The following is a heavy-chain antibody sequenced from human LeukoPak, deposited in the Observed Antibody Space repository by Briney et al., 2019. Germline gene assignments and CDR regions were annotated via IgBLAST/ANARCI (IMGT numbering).Heavy chain of an antibody. J-gene: IGHJ4*02. D-gene: IGHD3-3*01. Sequence: SETLSLTCAVYGGSFSGYYWSWIRQPPGKGLEWIGEINHSGSTNYNPSLKSRVTISVDTSKNQFSLKLSSVTAADTAVYYCARLPFWSGYRSDYWGQGTLVTVSS. CDR3: ARLPFWSGYRSDY. CDR2: INHSGST. CDR1: GGSFSGYY. V-gene: IGHV4-34*01.